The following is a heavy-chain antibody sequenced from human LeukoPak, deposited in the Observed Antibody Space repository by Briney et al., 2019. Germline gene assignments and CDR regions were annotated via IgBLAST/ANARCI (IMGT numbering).Heavy chain of an antibody. CDR2: ISGSGGST. D-gene: IGHD3-3*01. CDR3: AKDHLRVELRFLEWLPNGYYFDY. CDR1: GFTFSRYA. J-gene: IGHJ4*02. Sequence: GGSLRLSCAASGFTFSRYAMSWVRQAPGKGLERVSAISGSGGSTYYADSVKGRFTISRDNSKNTLYLQMNSLRAEDTAVYYCAKDHLRVELRFLEWLPNGYYFDYWGQGTLVTVSS. V-gene: IGHV3-23*01.